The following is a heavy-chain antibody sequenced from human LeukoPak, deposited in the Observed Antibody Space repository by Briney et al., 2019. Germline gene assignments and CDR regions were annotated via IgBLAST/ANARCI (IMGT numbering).Heavy chain of an antibody. D-gene: IGHD3-3*02. Sequence: SETLSLTCTVSGGSISSSSYYWGWIRQPPGKGLEWIGSIYYSGSTYYNPSLKSRVTISVDTSKNQFSLKLSSVTAADTAVYYCGRNLGFHHLSGAFDIWGQGEMVTVSS. J-gene: IGHJ3*02. V-gene: IGHV4-39*07. CDR2: IYYSGST. CDR3: GRNLGFHHLSGAFDI. CDR1: GGSISSSSYY.